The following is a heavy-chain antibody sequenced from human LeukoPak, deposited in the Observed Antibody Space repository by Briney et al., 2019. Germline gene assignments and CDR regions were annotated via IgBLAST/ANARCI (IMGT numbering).Heavy chain of an antibody. J-gene: IGHJ4*02. Sequence: PGGSLRLSCAASGFTFSSYGMHWVRQAPGKGLEWVAFIRYDGSNKYYADSVKGRFTISRDNSKNTLYLQMNSLRAEDTAVYYCAKGTAYSDYDWLIHFWGQGTLVTVSS. CDR1: GFTFSSYG. CDR2: IRYDGSNK. V-gene: IGHV3-30*02. D-gene: IGHD5-12*01. CDR3: AKGTAYSDYDWLIHF.